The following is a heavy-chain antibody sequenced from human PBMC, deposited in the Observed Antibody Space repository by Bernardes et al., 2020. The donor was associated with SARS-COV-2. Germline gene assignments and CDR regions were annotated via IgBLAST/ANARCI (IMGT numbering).Heavy chain of an antibody. D-gene: IGHD4-4*01. Sequence: GGTLRLSCAASGFTFSSYSMNWVRQAPGKGLEWVSSITSNGRDIFYADSVKGRFPISRDNTKNSLYLQMNNLRAEDTAVYYCVRGGNSIPFDIWGQGTMVTVSP. CDR3: VRGGNSIPFDI. CDR1: GFTFSSYS. V-gene: IGHV3-21*01. CDR2: ITSNGRDI. J-gene: IGHJ3*02.